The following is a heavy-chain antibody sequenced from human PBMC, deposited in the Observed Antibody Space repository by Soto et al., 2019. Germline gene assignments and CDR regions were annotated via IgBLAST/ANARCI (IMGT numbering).Heavy chain of an antibody. CDR2: IDPSDSYT. CDR3: ARRGDYYDSSGYYVDY. J-gene: IGHJ4*02. CDR1: GYSFTSYW. V-gene: IGHV5-10-1*01. D-gene: IGHD3-22*01. Sequence: GESLKISCKGSGYSFTSYWISWVRQMPGKGLEWMGRIDPSDSYTNYSPSFQGHVTISADKSISTAYLQWSSLKASDTAMYYCARRGDYYDSSGYYVDYWGQGTLVTVSS.